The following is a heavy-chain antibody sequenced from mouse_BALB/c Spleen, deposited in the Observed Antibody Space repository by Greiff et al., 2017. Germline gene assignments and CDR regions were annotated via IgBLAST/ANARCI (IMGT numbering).Heavy chain of an antibody. J-gene: IGHJ3*01. CDR1: GFSLTSYG. CDR3: ARDDYGGTWFAY. CDR2: IWAGGST. Sequence: QVQLKESGPGLVAPSQSLSITCTVSGFSLTSYGVHWVRQPPGKGLEWLGVIWAGGSTNYNSALMSRLSISKDNSKSQVFLKMNSLQTDDTAMYYCARDDYGGTWFAYWGQGTLVTVSA. V-gene: IGHV2-9*02. D-gene: IGHD1-1*02.